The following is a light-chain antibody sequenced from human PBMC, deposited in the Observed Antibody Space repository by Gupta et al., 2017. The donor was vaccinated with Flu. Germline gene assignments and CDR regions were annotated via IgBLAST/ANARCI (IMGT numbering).Light chain of an antibody. V-gene: IGKV3-20*01. Sequence: IVLTQSPGTLSLSPGETASLSCRASQPIISRFLAWYQQRRGQAPTHLIRDVSTRATGVPDRFSGSGSGTDFTLTISGLEPEDFSVYYCQQYETAPRTFGRGTKLEV. CDR3: QQYETAPRT. CDR1: QPIISRF. J-gene: IGKJ2*01. CDR2: DVS.